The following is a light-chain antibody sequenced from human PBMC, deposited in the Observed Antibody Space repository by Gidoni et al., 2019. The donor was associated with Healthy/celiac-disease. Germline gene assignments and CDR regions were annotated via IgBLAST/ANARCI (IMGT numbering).Light chain of an antibody. CDR2: DAS. CDR1: QDISNY. V-gene: IGKV1-33*01. CDR3: QQYDNLPRT. Sequence: DIQMTQSPSSLSASVGDRVTITCQASQDISNYLNWYQQKPGKAPKLLIYDASNFETGVPSRFSGSVSGTDFTFTISSLQPEDIATYYCQQYDNLPRTFGQGTKLEIK. J-gene: IGKJ2*01.